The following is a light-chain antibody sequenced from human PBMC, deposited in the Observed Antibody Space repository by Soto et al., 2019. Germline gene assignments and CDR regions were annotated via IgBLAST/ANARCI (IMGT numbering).Light chain of an antibody. CDR2: DAI. Sequence: DKLMSQSPATLSVSLGERVTLSCRASQIINNHMSWFLQKPGQTPRLPIYDAIIRAPDVPARFSGSWSGTEFTLTINSLHSYDFAVDYCQQYDAWSRTVGGGTEVDSK. V-gene: IGKV3-15*01. CDR1: QIINNH. J-gene: IGKJ4*02. CDR3: QQYDAWSRT.